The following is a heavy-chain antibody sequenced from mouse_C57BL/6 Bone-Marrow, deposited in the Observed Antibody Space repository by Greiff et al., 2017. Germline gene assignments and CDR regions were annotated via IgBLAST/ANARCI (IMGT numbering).Heavy chain of an antibody. CDR3: ARYYYGSSYY. CDR2: ISYSGST. J-gene: IGHJ2*01. CDR1: GDSITSGY. Sequence: EVKVEESGPSLVKPSQTLSLTCSVTGDSITSGYWNWIRKFPGNKLEYMGYISYSGSTYYNPSLKSRISITRDTSKNQYYLQLNSVTTEDTATYYCARYYYGSSYYWGQGTTLTVSS. V-gene: IGHV3-8*02. D-gene: IGHD1-1*01.